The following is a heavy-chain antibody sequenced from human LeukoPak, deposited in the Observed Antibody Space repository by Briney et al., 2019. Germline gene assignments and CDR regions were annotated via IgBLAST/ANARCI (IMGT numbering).Heavy chain of an antibody. Sequence: GGSLRLSCAASGFTFSSYGMSWVRQAPGKGLEWVSAISGSGGSTYYADSVKGRFTISRDNSKNTLYLQMNSLRAEDTALYYCARAPDSGTHNSGAFDIWGQGTMVTVSS. CDR2: ISGSGGST. D-gene: IGHD1-26*01. J-gene: IGHJ3*02. V-gene: IGHV3-23*01. CDR3: ARAPDSGTHNSGAFDI. CDR1: GFTFSSYG.